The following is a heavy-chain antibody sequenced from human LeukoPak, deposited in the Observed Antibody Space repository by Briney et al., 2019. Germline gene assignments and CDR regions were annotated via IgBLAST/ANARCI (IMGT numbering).Heavy chain of an antibody. Sequence: GGSLRLSCAASGFTFSTYGMHWVRQAPGKGLEWVAVISYDGSNKYYADSVKGRFTISRDNSKNTLYLQVNSLRAEDTAVYYCAKDQGRYSYGHYFFDYWGQGTLVTVSS. J-gene: IGHJ4*02. CDR3: AKDQGRYSYGHYFFDY. D-gene: IGHD5-18*01. V-gene: IGHV3-30*18. CDR1: GFTFSTYG. CDR2: ISYDGSNK.